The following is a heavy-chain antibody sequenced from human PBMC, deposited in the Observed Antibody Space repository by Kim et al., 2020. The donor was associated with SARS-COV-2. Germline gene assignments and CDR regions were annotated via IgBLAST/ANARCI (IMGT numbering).Heavy chain of an antibody. Sequence: GGSLRLSCAASGFTFSSYAMHWVRQAPGKGLEWVAVISYDGSNKYYADSVKGRFTISRDNSKNTLYLQMNSLRAEDTAVYYCARDKLLRCFDWSQHGMDVWR. CDR2: ISYDGSNK. V-gene: IGHV3-30*04. CDR3: ARDKLLRCFDWSQHGMDV. J-gene: IGHJ6*02. D-gene: IGHD3-9*01. CDR1: GFTFSSYA.